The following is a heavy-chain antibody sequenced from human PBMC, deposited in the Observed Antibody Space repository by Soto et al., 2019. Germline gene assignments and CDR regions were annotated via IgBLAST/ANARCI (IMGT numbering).Heavy chain of an antibody. CDR2: IIPIFGTA. Sequence: QVQLVQSGAEVKKPGSSVKVSCNASGGTFSSYAISWVRQAPGQGLEWMGGIIPIFGTANYAQKFQGRVTITADESTSTAYTELSSLSSEDTAVYYCARTDSSGYLPFDSWGQGTLVTVSS. CDR1: GGTFSSYA. V-gene: IGHV1-69*01. D-gene: IGHD3-22*01. J-gene: IGHJ4*02. CDR3: ARTDSSGYLPFDS.